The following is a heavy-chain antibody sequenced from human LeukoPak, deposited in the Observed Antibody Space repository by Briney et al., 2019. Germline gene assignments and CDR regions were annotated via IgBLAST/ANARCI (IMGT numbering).Heavy chain of an antibody. D-gene: IGHD1-26*01. CDR1: GDSVSSNSAA. V-gene: IGHV6-1*01. CDR2: TYYRSKWYN. Sequence: SQTLSLTCAISGDSVSSNSAAWNWIRQSPSRGLEWLGRTYYRSKWYNDYAVSVKSRITINPDTSKNQFSLQLNSVTPEDTAVYYCARGSEAPWELLSYFDYWGQGTLVTVSS. J-gene: IGHJ4*02. CDR3: ARGSEAPWELLSYFDY.